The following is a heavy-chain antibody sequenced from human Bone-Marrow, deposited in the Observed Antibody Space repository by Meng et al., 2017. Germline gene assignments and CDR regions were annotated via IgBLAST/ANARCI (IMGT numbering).Heavy chain of an antibody. CDR3: ARGSSRYFDWLLYSPGAFDI. Sequence: ASVKVSCKASGYTFTGYYMHWVRQAPGQGLEWMGWINPNSGGTNYAQKFQGRVTMTRDTSISTAYMELSSLRSEDTAVYYCARGSSRYFDWLLYSPGAFDIWGQGTMVTVSS. J-gene: IGHJ3*02. CDR1: GYTFTGYY. CDR2: INPNSGGT. V-gene: IGHV1-2*02. D-gene: IGHD3-9*01.